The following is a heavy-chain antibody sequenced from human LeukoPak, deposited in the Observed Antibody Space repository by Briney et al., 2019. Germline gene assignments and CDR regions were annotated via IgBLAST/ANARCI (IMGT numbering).Heavy chain of an antibody. J-gene: IGHJ6*02. V-gene: IGHV1-2*04. CDR1: GYTFTGYY. D-gene: IGHD6-13*01. CDR3: ARGLGSHYYGMDV. CDR2: INPNSGGT. Sequence: ASVKVSCKASGYTFTGYYMHWVRQAPGQGLEWMGWINPNSGGTNYAQKFQGWVTMTRDTSISTAYMELSRLRSDDTAVYYCARGLGSHYYGMDVWGQGTTVTVSS.